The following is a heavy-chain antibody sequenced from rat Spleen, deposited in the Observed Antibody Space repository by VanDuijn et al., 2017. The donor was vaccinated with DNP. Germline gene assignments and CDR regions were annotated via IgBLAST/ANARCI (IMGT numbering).Heavy chain of an antibody. D-gene: IGHD4-5*01. Sequence: EVQLQESGPGLVKPSQSLSLTCSVTGYSISSNYWGWIRKFPGSKMEWMGYISYSGGTNYNPSLKSRISITRDTSKNQFFLHLNSLITEDTATYYCARWVRYFDSWGQGVMVTVSS. CDR2: ISYSGGT. CDR1: GYSISSNY. J-gene: IGHJ2*01. CDR3: ARWVRYFDS. V-gene: IGHV3-1*01.